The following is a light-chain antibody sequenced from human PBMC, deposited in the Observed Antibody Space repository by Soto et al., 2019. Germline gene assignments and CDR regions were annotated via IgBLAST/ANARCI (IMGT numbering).Light chain of an antibody. J-gene: IGKJ4*01. CDR1: QSVGSLF. V-gene: IGKV3D-20*01. CDR3: QQFGTSVT. CDR2: DVS. Sequence: EIVLTQSPATLSLSPGERATLSCGASQSVGSLFLGWYQQKPGLAPRLLIYDVSKRFTGVPDRFSGSGSGTDFTLTITRLEPEDFAVYYCQQFGTSVTFGGGTKVEIK.